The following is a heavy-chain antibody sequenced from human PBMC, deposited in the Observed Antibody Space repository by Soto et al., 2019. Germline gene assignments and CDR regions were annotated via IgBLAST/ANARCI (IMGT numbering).Heavy chain of an antibody. V-gene: IGHV1-2*02. D-gene: IGHD2-2*01. CDR3: ASIDFDVIVVVPAAMNYFQH. Sequence: GASVKVSCKASGYTFTGYYMHWVRQAPGQGPEWMEWINPNSGGTNYAQKFQGRVTMTRDTSISTAYMELSSLRSDDTDVYYCASIDFDVIVVVPAAMNYFQHWGQGTLVTVSS. CDR1: GYTFTGYY. CDR2: INPNSGGT. J-gene: IGHJ1*01.